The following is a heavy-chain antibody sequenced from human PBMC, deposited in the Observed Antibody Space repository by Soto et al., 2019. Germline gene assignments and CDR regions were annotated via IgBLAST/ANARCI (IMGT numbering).Heavy chain of an antibody. CDR1: GGSITTYY. J-gene: IGHJ5*02. V-gene: IGHV4-59*01. Sequence: PSETLSLTCTVSGGSITTYYWSWIRQSPGKGLEWLGYIFYTGSTNYNPSLKSRVTISVDTSKNQFSLRLSSVTAADTATYYCARVGSLGYNWIDPWGQGTQVTVSS. CDR3: ARVGSLGYNWIDP. CDR2: IFYTGST. D-gene: IGHD3-16*01.